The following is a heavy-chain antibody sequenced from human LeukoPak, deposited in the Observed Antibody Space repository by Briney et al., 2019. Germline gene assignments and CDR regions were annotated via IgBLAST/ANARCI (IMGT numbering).Heavy chain of an antibody. CDR1: GGSISSYY. D-gene: IGHD5-24*01. V-gene: IGHV4-59*01. Sequence: SETLSLTCTVSGGSISSYYWSWIRQPPGKGLEWIGYIYYSGSTNYNPSLKSRVTISVDTSKNQCSLKLTSVTAADTAVYYCARDLGDGYNWAYWGQGTLVTVSS. CDR2: IYYSGST. J-gene: IGHJ4*02. CDR3: ARDLGDGYNWAY.